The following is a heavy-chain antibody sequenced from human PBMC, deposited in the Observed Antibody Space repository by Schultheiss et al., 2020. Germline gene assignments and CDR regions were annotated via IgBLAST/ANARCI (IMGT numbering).Heavy chain of an antibody. D-gene: IGHD6-13*01. CDR3: ARVKQQLAPYYYGMDV. Sequence: ASVKVSCKASGSTFTSYYMHWVRQAPGQGLEWMGIINPSGGSTSYAQKFQGRVTMTTNTSANIAYLELSSLRSEDTAVYYCARVKQQLAPYYYGMDVWGQGTTVTVSS. J-gene: IGHJ6*02. V-gene: IGHV1-46*01. CDR2: INPSGGST. CDR1: GSTFTSYY.